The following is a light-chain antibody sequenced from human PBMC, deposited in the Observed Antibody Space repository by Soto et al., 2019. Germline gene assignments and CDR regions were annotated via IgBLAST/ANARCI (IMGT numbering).Light chain of an antibody. CDR3: QQSYSTPPT. CDR1: QSINSY. CDR2: AAS. J-gene: IGKJ1*01. V-gene: IGKV1-39*01. Sequence: DIQMTQSPSSLSASVGDRVTITCRASQSINSYLNWYQQKPGKAPKLLIYAASSLQSGVPLRFSGGGSGTEFTLTISSLQPEDFATYYCQQSYSTPPTFGQGNPVEIK.